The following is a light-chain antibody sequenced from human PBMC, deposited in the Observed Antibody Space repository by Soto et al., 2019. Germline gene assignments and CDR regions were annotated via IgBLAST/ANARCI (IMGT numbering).Light chain of an antibody. CDR3: QQHSNWPFT. J-gene: IGKJ1*01. CDR2: GAS. Sequence: FPATLSVSLGESDTLSCRASQSVSSYLAWYQQKPGQAPRLLIYGASNRATGIPARFSGSGSGTEFTLTISSLEPEDFAVYCCQQHSNWPFTFGQGTKVDI. V-gene: IGKV3D-15*01. CDR1: QSVSSY.